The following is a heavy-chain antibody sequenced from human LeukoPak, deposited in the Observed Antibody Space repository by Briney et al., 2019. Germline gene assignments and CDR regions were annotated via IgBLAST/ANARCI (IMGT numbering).Heavy chain of an antibody. CDR3: AKDLGDYYFDY. Sequence: GGSLRLSCAVSGFTFSGYAMSWVRQAPGKGLEWVSTISGSGDYTYYADSVKGRFSISRDNSKNTLHLQMNSLRAEDTAVYYCAKDLGDYYFDYWGQGTLVTVSS. D-gene: IGHD2-21*02. V-gene: IGHV3-23*01. CDR1: GFTFSGYA. J-gene: IGHJ4*02. CDR2: ISGSGDYT.